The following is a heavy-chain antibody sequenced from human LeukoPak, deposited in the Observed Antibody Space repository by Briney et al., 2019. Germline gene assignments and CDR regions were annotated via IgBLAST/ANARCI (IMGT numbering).Heavy chain of an antibody. D-gene: IGHD6-13*01. J-gene: IGHJ4*02. CDR1: GGSISSSSYY. CDR2: IYYSGST. V-gene: IGHV4-39*01. Sequence: SETPSLTCTVSGGSISSSSYYWGWIHQPPGKGLEWIGSIYYSGSTYYNPSLKSRVTISVDTSKNQFSLKLSSVTAADTAVYYCARHCGIDSSSCHPFDYWGQGTLVTVSS. CDR3: ARHCGIDSSSCHPFDY.